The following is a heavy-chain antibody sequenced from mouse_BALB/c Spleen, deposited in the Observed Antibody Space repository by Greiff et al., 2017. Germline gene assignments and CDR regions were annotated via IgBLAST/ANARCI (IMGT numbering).Heavy chain of an antibody. CDR3: AREGDGYVAWFAY. J-gene: IGHJ3*01. CDR1: GDSITSGY. V-gene: IGHV3-8*02. CDR2: ISYSGST. D-gene: IGHD2-2*01. Sequence: EVKLQESGPSLVKPSQTLSLTCSVTGDSITSGYWNWIRKFPGNKLEYMGYISYSGSTYYNPSLKSRISITRDTSKNQYYLQLNSVTTEDTATYYCAREGDGYVAWFAYWGQGTLVTVSA.